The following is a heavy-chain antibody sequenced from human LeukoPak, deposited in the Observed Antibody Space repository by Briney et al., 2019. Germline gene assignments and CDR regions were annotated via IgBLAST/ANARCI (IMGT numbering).Heavy chain of an antibody. CDR3: ARARAGYYDTPGYTN. CDR2: INSDGSST. J-gene: IGHJ4*02. CDR1: GFTFSSYW. Sequence: GGSLRLSCAASGFTFSSYWMHWVRQAPGKGLVWVSRINSDGSSTSYADSVKGRFTISRDNAKNTLYLQMNSLRAEDTAVYYCARARAGYYDTPGYTNRGQRTLVTVSS. V-gene: IGHV3-74*01. D-gene: IGHD3-22*01.